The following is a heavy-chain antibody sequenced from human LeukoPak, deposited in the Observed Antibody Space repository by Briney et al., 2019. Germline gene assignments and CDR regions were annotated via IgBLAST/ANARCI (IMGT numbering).Heavy chain of an antibody. CDR2: ISAYNGNT. V-gene: IGHV1-18*01. CDR3: ARDVDVAAETNSFDP. Sequence: ASVKVSCKASGYTFTSYGISWVRQAPGQGLEWVGWISAYNGNTNYAQKLQGRVTMTTDTSTSTAYMELRSLRPDDTAVYYCARDVDVAAETNSFDPWGQGTLVTVSS. CDR1: GYTFTSYG. D-gene: IGHD6-13*01. J-gene: IGHJ5*02.